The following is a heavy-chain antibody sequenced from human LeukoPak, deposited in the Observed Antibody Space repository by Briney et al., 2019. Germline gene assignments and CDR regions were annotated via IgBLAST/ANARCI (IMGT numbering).Heavy chain of an antibody. CDR2: ISSSGSFI. CDR3: ARDRIMVVGPYNWFDP. CDR1: GFTFSSYS. J-gene: IGHJ5*02. V-gene: IGHV3-21*06. Sequence: GGSLRLSCAASGFTFSSYSMNWVRQAPGEGLEWVSSISSSGSFIYYADSVKGRFTISRDNAENSLYLHMSSLRAEDTALYYCARDRIMVVGPYNWFDPWGQGTLVTVSS. D-gene: IGHD2-15*01.